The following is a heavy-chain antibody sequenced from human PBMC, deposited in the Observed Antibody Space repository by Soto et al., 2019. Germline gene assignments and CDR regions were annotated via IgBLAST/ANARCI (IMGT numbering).Heavy chain of an antibody. D-gene: IGHD5-12*01. CDR1: GFTFSSYG. CDR3: AKDWNLATMAQTGGY. J-gene: IGHJ4*02. Sequence: GGSLRLSCAASGFTFSSYGMHWVRQAPGKGLEWVAVISYDGSNKYYADSVKGRFTISRDNSKNTLYLQMNSLRAEDTAVYYCAKDWNLATMAQTGGYWGQGTLVTVSS. CDR2: ISYDGSNK. V-gene: IGHV3-30*18.